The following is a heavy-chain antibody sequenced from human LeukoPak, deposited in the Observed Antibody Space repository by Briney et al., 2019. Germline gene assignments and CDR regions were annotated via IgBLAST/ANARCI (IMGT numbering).Heavy chain of an antibody. J-gene: IGHJ4*02. CDR1: GFTFSSYG. CDR2: ISYDGSNK. CDR3: ALGRTEYQLLNDFDY. V-gene: IGHV3-30*03. Sequence: QPGGSLRLSCAASGFTFSSYGMHWVRQAPGKGLEWVAVISYDGSNKYYADSVKGRFTISRDNSKNTLYLQMNSLRAEDTAVYYCALGRTEYQLLNDFDYWGQGTLVTVSS. D-gene: IGHD2-2*01.